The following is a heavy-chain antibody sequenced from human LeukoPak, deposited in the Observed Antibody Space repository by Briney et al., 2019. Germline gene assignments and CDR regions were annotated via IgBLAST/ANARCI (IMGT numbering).Heavy chain of an antibody. Sequence: SETLSLTCAVYGGSFSGYYWSRIRQPPGKGLEWIGEINHSGSTNYNPSLKSRVTISVDTSKNQFSLKLSSVTAADTAVYYCAIALGYGDYFGWFDPWGQGTLVTVSS. CDR2: INHSGST. CDR1: GGSFSGYY. J-gene: IGHJ5*02. CDR3: AIALGYGDYFGWFDP. V-gene: IGHV4-34*01. D-gene: IGHD4-17*01.